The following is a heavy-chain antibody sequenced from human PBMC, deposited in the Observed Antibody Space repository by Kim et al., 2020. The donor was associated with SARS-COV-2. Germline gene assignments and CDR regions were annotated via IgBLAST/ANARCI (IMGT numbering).Heavy chain of an antibody. J-gene: IGHJ4*02. D-gene: IGHD3-22*01. CDR2: INHSGST. CDR3: ARGAWRGSGYYWRFDY. V-gene: IGHV4-34*01. CDR1: GGSFSGYY. Sequence: SETLSLTCAVYGGSFSGYYWSWIRQPPGKGLEWIGEINHSGSTNYNPSLKSRVTISVDTSKNQFSLKLSSVTAADTAVYYCARGAWRGSGYYWRFDYWGQGTLVTVSS.